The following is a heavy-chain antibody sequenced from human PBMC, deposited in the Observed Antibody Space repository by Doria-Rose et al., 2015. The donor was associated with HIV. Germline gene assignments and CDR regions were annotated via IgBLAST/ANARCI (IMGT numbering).Heavy chain of an antibody. CDR2: IFSADER. CDR1: GVSLSSPGMG. Sequence: QATLKESGPVLVKPTETLTLTCTASGVSLSSPGMGVSWIRQPPGKALEWLANIFSADERSYKTSLKSRLTISRVTSKSQVVLTMTDMDPVYTATYYCARIKSSRWYHKYYFDFWGQGTLVIVSA. CDR3: ARIKSSRWYHKYYFDF. J-gene: IGHJ4*02. D-gene: IGHD6-13*01. V-gene: IGHV2-26*01.